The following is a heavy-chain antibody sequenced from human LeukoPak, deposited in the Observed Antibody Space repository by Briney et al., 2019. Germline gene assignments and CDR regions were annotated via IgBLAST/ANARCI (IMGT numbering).Heavy chain of an antibody. Sequence: GGSLRLSCTASEFTFSSYAMHWVRQAPGKGLEWVAVISYDGSNKYYADSVKGRFTISRDNSKNTLYLQMNSLRAEDTAVYYCAIPFGPPDIVVVVAAAGGAFDIWGQGTMVTVSS. J-gene: IGHJ3*02. CDR2: ISYDGSNK. CDR3: AIPFGPPDIVVVVAAAGGAFDI. CDR1: EFTFSSYA. D-gene: IGHD2-15*01. V-gene: IGHV3-30*04.